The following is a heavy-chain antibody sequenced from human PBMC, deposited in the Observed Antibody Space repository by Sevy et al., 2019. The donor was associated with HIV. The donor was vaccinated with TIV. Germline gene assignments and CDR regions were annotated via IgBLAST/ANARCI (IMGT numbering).Heavy chain of an antibody. V-gene: IGHV4-30-4*01. D-gene: IGHD3-22*01. CDR1: GGSIRSDIYY. CDR3: VRYYDSSSYFDS. J-gene: IGHJ4*02. Sequence: SETLSLTCTVSGGSIRSDIYYWSWIRQPPGMGLEWIGYIFYSGTTYYNPSLKSQVTMSVDTSKSQFSLKLSSVTAADTAVYYCVRYYDSSSYFDSWGQGTLVTVSS. CDR2: IFYSGTT.